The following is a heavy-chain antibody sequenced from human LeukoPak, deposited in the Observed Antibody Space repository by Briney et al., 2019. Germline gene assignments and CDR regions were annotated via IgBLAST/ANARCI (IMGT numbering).Heavy chain of an antibody. J-gene: IGHJ4*02. Sequence: PGGSLRLSCAASGFTFSSYWMSWVRQAPGKGLEWVANIKYDGSEKYYVDSVKGRFTISRDNAKNSLHPQMNSLRAEDTALYYCAKGGTTFDFWGQGTLVTVSS. CDR1: GFTFSSYW. CDR3: AKGGTTFDF. V-gene: IGHV3-7*01. CDR2: IKYDGSEK. D-gene: IGHD2/OR15-2a*01.